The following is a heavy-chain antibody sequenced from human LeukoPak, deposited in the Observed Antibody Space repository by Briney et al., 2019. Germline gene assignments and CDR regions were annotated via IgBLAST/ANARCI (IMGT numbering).Heavy chain of an antibody. V-gene: IGHV4-4*07. J-gene: IGHJ3*02. D-gene: IGHD2-2*01. Sequence: PSETLSLTCTVSDGSISSYFWSWIRQPAGKGLEWIGHIYPSGSTNYNPPLTSRVTMSVDTSKNQLSLKLNSVTAADTAVYFCARHGGVVVPTAPSAFDIWGQGTKVTVSS. CDR2: IYPSGST. CDR3: ARHGGVVVPTAPSAFDI. CDR1: DGSISSYF.